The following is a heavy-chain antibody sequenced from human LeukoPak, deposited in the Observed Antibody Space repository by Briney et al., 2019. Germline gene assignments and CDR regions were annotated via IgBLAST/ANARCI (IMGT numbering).Heavy chain of an antibody. CDR1: GFTFSSYA. CDR3: AGDGWHGLFTY. J-gene: IGHJ4*02. V-gene: IGHV3-30*04. CDR2: ISYDGSNK. Sequence: GGSLRLSCAASGFTFSSYAMRWVRQAPGKGLEWVAVISYDGSNKYYADSVKGRFTISRDNSKNTVSLQMNSLRAEDTAVYYCAGDGWHGLFTYWGQGTLVTVSS. D-gene: IGHD5-24*01.